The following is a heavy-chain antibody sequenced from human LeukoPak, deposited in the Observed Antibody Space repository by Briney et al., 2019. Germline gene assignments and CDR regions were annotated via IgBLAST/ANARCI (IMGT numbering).Heavy chain of an antibody. J-gene: IGHJ4*02. CDR2: INPDSGGT. D-gene: IGHD2-2*01. CDR3: ASGSSSRSRGTDYYFDY. CDR1: GYTFTGYY. V-gene: IGHV1-2*02. Sequence: ASVKVSCKASGYTFTGYYLHWMRQAPGQGPEWMGWINPDSGGTNNAQKFLGRVTMTRDTSISTAFIELSRLTSDDTAVYYCASGSSSRSRGTDYYFDYWGQGTLVTVSS.